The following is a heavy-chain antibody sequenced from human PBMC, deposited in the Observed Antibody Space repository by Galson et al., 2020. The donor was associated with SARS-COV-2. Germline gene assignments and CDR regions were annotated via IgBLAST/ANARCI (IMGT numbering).Heavy chain of an antibody. D-gene: IGHD3-22*01. Sequence: SETLSLTCIVSGDSFSSSSSYWGWIRQPPGKGLEWIGGLSYSANTYYSPALRSRVIISIDASKNQFSLRLSAVTAADTAVYYCARHGGNWLVDSWGQGALVTVSP. V-gene: IGHV4-39*01. CDR2: LSYSANT. J-gene: IGHJ4*02. CDR1: GDSFSSSSSY. CDR3: ARHGGNWLVDS.